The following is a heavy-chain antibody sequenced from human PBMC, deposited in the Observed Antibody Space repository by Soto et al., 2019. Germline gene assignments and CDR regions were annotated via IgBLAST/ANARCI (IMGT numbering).Heavy chain of an antibody. CDR3: ARALTGTLDY. Sequence: SEPLSLTCAVYGGSFSGYYWSWIRQPPGKGLEWIGEINHSGSTNYNPSLKSRVTISVDTSKNQFSLKLSSVTAADTAVYYCARALTGTLDYWGQGTLVTVSS. CDR1: GGSFSGYY. J-gene: IGHJ4*02. D-gene: IGHD1-7*01. CDR2: INHSGST. V-gene: IGHV4-34*01.